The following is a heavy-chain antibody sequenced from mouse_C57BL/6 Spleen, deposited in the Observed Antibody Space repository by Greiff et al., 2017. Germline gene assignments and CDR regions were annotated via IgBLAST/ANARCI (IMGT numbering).Heavy chain of an antibody. CDR1: GYAFSSSW. CDR2: IYPGDGDT. D-gene: IGHD3-2*02. J-gene: IGHJ4*01. Sequence: VQLQQSGPELVKPGASVKISCKASGYAFSSSWMNWVKQRPGKGLEWIGRIYPGDGDTNYNGKFKGKATLTADKSSSTAYMQLSSLTSEDSAVYVCARERSSVAMDYWGQGTSVTVSS. V-gene: IGHV1-82*01. CDR3: ARERSSVAMDY.